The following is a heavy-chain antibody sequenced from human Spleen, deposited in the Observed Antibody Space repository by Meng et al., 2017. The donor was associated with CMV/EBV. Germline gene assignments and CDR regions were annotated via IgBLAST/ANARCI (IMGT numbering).Heavy chain of an antibody. V-gene: IGHV3-21*01. CDR3: AREGCSSTSCHFDY. J-gene: IGHJ4*02. D-gene: IGHD2-2*01. CDR2: ISSSGSYI. CDR1: GFTFSSYS. Sequence: SGFTFSSYSMSWVRQAPGEGLEWVSSISSSGSYIYYADSVKGRFTISRDNAKNSLYLQMNSLRAEDTAVYYCAREGCSSTSCHFDYWGQGTLVTVSS.